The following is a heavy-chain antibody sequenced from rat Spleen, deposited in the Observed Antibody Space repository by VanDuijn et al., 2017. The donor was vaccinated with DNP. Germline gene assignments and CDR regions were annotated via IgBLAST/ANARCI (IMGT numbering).Heavy chain of an antibody. J-gene: IGHJ3*01. V-gene: IGHV5-25*01. CDR1: GFTFSDYY. Sequence: EVQLVESDGGLVQPGRSLKLSCAASGFTFSDYYMAWVRQAPGKGLEWVASISSTGDNTYYSDSVKGRFTISRDNTKSTLYLQMDSLRSEDTATYYCARHDGSTDWFAYWGQGTLVTVSS. CDR2: ISSTGDNT. CDR3: ARHDGSTDWFAY. D-gene: IGHD1-12*02.